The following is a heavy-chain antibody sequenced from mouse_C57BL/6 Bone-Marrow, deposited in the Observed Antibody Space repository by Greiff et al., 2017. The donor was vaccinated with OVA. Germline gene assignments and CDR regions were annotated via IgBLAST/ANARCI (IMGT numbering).Heavy chain of an antibody. D-gene: IGHD2-3*01. CDR1: GFSLTSYG. Sequence: QVQLQQSGPGLVQPSPCLSITCTVSGFSLTSYGVHWVRQSPGKGLEWLGVIWSGGSTDYNAAFISRLSISKDNSKSQVFFKMNSLQADDTAIYYCARDYDGYYDYYAMDYWGQGTSVTVSS. V-gene: IGHV2-2*01. CDR3: ARDYDGYYDYYAMDY. J-gene: IGHJ4*01. CDR2: IWSGGST.